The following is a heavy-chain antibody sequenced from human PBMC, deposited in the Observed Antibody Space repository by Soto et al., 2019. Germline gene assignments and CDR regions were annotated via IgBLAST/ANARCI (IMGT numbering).Heavy chain of an antibody. CDR2: ISSSSSYI. CDR3: ARVTGESYGSRTYYYGLDV. D-gene: IGHD5-18*01. J-gene: IGHJ6*02. V-gene: IGHV3-21*01. Sequence: RRSLRLSCAASGFPFSSYRMNWVRQAPGNGLEWVASISSSSSYIYYADSVKGRVTISRDNAKYSLWLHMNSLRAEDTAVDYWARVTGESYGSRTYYYGLDVWAQRTTVNVSS. CDR1: GFPFSSYR.